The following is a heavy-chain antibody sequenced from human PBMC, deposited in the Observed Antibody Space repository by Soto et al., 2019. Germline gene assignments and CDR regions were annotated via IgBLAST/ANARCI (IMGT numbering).Heavy chain of an antibody. J-gene: IGHJ5*02. V-gene: IGHV3-53*01. D-gene: IGHD3-10*01. CDR3: ARLGPYGSESYSFRYNWFDP. CDR2: IYSGGSS. Sequence: GGSLRLSCXTSGFTVSSSHMTWVRQAQGKGLEWVSVIYSGGSSYYAVSVQGRFTISRDNSKNTVYLQMNSLRGEDTAMYYCARLGPYGSESYSFRYNWFDPWGQGTQVTVSS. CDR1: GFTVSSSH.